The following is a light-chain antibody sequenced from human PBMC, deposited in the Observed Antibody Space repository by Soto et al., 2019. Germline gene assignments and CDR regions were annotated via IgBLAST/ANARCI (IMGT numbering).Light chain of an antibody. J-gene: IGKJ4*01. CDR1: QGINSA. V-gene: IGKV1-13*02. CDR3: QQFNSYPLT. CDR2: DAS. Sequence: AIQLTQSPASLSASLGARVTITCRASQGINSALAWYQVKPKKAPRLLIYDASSLGSGVPSRFSGSRSGTDFTLTIISLQAEDFASYYCQQFNSYPLTFGGGTKGES.